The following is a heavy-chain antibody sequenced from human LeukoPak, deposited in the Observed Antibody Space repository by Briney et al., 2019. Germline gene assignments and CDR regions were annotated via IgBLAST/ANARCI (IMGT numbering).Heavy chain of an antibody. CDR2: IFYSGST. J-gene: IGHJ4*02. D-gene: IGHD5-24*01. Sequence: SETLSLTCTVSGGSISTSNYYWGWIRQPPGKGLEWIGNIFYSGSTYYSPSLRSRVTISLDTSRNQFSLKLNSVTAADTAVYYCVRRDPLRWLQSFDYWGQGTLVTVSS. CDR1: GGSISTSNYY. V-gene: IGHV4-39*07. CDR3: VRRDPLRWLQSFDY.